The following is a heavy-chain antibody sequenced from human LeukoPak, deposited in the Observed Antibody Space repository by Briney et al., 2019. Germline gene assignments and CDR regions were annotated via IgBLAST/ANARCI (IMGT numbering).Heavy chain of an antibody. D-gene: IGHD6-19*01. Sequence: PGGSLRLSCAASGFTFSSYAMSWVRQAPGKGLEWVSAISGSGGSTYYADSVKGRFTISRDNSKNTLYLQMNSLRAEDTAVYYCAKDLVAVAGTGFDAFDIWGQGTMVTVSS. CDR3: AKDLVAVAGTGFDAFDI. CDR1: GFTFSSYA. J-gene: IGHJ3*02. V-gene: IGHV3-23*01. CDR2: ISGSGGST.